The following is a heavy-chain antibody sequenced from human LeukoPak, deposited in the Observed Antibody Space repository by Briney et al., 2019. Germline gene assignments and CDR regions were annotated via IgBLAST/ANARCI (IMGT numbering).Heavy chain of an antibody. J-gene: IGHJ4*02. D-gene: IGHD1-20*01. CDR3: ARDPPFIIGTTFFDY. Sequence: GGSLRLSCAASGFTFSTFGMQWVRQAPGKGLEWVAVIWYDGSNKYYADSVKGRFTISRDNAKNSLYLQMNSLRAEDTAVYYCARDPPFIIGTTFFDYWGQGTLVTVSS. CDR1: GFTFSTFG. V-gene: IGHV3-33*01. CDR2: IWYDGSNK.